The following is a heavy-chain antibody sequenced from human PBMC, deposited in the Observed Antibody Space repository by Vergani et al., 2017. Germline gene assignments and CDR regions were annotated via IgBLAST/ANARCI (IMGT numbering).Heavy chain of an antibody. CDR2: VDPEDGET. CDR1: GYTFTDHY. V-gene: IGHV1-69-2*01. D-gene: IGHD4-17*01. J-gene: IGHJ6*02. CDR3: ATPQTVTTGGMGV. Sequence: EVQLVQSGAEVKKPGATMKISCKVSGYTFTDHYMHWVKQAPGKGLEWMGLVDPEDGETIYAEKFKGRVTIAADTSTDTAHLELSSLRSEDTAVYYCATPQTVTTGGMGVRVQGTTVIVSS.